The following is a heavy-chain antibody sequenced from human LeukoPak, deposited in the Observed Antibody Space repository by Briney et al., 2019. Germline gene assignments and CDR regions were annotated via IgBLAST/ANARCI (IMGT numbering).Heavy chain of an antibody. CDR3: ARGVYDSGKVDY. J-gene: IGHJ4*02. Sequence: GGSLRLSCAASGFTFSDYSMNWVRQAPGKGLEWVASISSSSPYIYYTDSVKGRFTVSRDNSKHSLYLQMNSLRAEDTAMYYCARGVYDSGKVDYWGQGTLVTVSS. CDR2: ISSSSPYI. D-gene: IGHD3-10*01. CDR1: GFTFSDYS. V-gene: IGHV3-21*01.